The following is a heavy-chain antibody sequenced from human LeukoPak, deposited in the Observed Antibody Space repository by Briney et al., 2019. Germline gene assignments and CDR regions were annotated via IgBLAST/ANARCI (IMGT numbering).Heavy chain of an antibody. V-gene: IGHV3-9*01. CDR2: ISWNSGSI. CDR1: GFTFDDYA. Sequence: PGGSLRLSCAASGFTFDDYAMHWVRQAPGKGLEWVSGISWNSGSIGYADSVKGRFTISRDNAKNSLYLQRNSLRAEDTALYYCAKGGGYDILTGYVENWGQGTTVTVSS. J-gene: IGHJ6*02. CDR3: AKGGGYDILTGYVEN. D-gene: IGHD3-9*01.